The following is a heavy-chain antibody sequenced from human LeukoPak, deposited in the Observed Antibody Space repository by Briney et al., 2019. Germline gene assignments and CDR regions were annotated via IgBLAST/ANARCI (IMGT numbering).Heavy chain of an antibody. CDR2: INPNNGGT. D-gene: IGHD3-22*01. Sequence: ASVKVSCKASGYTFTGYYMHWVRQAPGQGLEWMGWINPNNGGTNYAQKFQGWVTMTRDTSISTAYMELSRLRSDDTAVYYCARALYYYDSSGYYYYYGMDVWGQGTTVTVSS. V-gene: IGHV1-2*04. CDR3: ARALYYYDSSGYYYYYGMDV. J-gene: IGHJ6*02. CDR1: GYTFTGYY.